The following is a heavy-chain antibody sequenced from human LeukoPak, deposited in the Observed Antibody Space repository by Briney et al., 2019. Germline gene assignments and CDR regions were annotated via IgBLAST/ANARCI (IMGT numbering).Heavy chain of an antibody. D-gene: IGHD3-10*01. V-gene: IGHV3-66*01. Sequence: GGSLRLSCAASGFTVSSNYMSWVRQAPGKGLEWVSVIYSGGSTYYADSVKGRFTISRDNSKNTLYLQMNSLRAEDTAVYYCAKTRIITAYDALDIWGQGTVVSVSS. CDR1: GFTVSSNY. J-gene: IGHJ3*02. CDR3: AKTRIITAYDALDI. CDR2: IYSGGST.